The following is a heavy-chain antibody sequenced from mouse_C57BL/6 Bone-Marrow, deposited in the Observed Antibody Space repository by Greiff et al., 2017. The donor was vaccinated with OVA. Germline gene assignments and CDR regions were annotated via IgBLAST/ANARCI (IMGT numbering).Heavy chain of an antibody. J-gene: IGHJ2*01. CDR1: GYTFTDYY. CDR3: ARPLITTVVASDY. V-gene: IGHV1-19*01. D-gene: IGHD1-1*01. CDR2: INPYNGGT. Sequence: EVQLVESGPVLVKPGASVKMSCKASGYTFTDYYMNWVKQSHGKSLEWIGVINPYNGGTSYNQKFKGKATLTVDKSSSTAYMELNSLTSEDSAVYYCARPLITTVVASDYWGQGTTLTVSS.